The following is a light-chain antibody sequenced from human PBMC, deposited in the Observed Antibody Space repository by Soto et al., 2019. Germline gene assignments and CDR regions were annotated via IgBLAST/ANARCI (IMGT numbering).Light chain of an antibody. CDR2: DVS. V-gene: IGLV2-14*01. CDR1: SSGVGGYNY. CDR3: SSYTSSSTYV. Sequence: QYVLNQPASVSGSPGQSIAISCTGTSSGVGGYNYVSWYQQHPGKAPKLMVYDVSNRPSGVSNRFSGSKSGNTASLTISGLQAEDEADYYCSSYTSSSTYVFGTGTKVTVL. J-gene: IGLJ1*01.